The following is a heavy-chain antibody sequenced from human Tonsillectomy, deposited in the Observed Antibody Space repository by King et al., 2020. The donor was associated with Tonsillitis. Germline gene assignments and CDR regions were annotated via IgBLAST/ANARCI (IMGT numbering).Heavy chain of an antibody. Sequence: QLQESGPGLVKPSETLSLTCTVSGGSISSSSYYWGWIRQPPGKGLEWIGSIYYSGSTYYNPSLKSRVTISVDTSKTQFSLKLSSVTAADTAVYYCARQNNIAVAGTELGYWGQGTLVTVSS. D-gene: IGHD6-19*01. J-gene: IGHJ4*02. CDR2: IYYSGST. CDR1: GGSISSSSYY. V-gene: IGHV4-39*07. CDR3: ARQNNIAVAGTELGY.